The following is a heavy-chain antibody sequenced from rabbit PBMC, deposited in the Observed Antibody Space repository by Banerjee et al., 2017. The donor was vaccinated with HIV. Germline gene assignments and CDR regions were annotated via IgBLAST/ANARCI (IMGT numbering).Heavy chain of an antibody. D-gene: IGHD6-1*01. CDR3: ARDYYTYGGTAYDYASLTRLDL. CDR1: GFTISSYH. Sequence: QEQLEESGGDLVKPEGTLTLTCTASGFTISSYHMGWVRQAPGKGLEWIACIYSGSSGSTYYASWAKGRFTISKTSSTTVTLQMTSLTAADTATYFCARDYYTYGGTAYDYASLTRLDLWGPGTLVTVS. CDR2: IYSGSSGST. J-gene: IGHJ6*01. V-gene: IGHV1S45*01.